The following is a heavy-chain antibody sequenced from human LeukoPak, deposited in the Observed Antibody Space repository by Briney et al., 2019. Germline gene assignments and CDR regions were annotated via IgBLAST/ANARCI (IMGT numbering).Heavy chain of an antibody. V-gene: IGHV4-31*03. Sequence: SETLSHPYTVYSASISRGVYFWSWLRQHQRKGLEWIGYISYSGSTYYKPSLRSRLTISVDTSKNQFSLTLSSVTAADTAMYYCARHHDYGDYTSPLRYFDLWGRGTLVTVSS. D-gene: IGHD4-17*01. CDR1: SASISRGVYF. CDR3: ARHHDYGDYTSPLRYFDL. CDR2: ISYSGST. J-gene: IGHJ2*01.